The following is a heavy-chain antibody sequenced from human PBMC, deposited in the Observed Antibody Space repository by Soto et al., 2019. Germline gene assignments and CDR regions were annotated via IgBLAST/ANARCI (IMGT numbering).Heavy chain of an antibody. CDR1: GYTFTGYD. CDR2: INPNSSGT. V-gene: IGHV1-2*04. J-gene: IGHJ6*02. D-gene: IGHD3-3*01. CDR3: ARGGATSFGVVHYYYYGMDV. Sequence: SVKVSCKASGYTFTGYDMHWVRQAPGQGIEWMEWINPNSSGTNYAQKFQDWVTMTSDTSISTAYMDLSRLRSDDTAVYYCARGGATSFGVVHYYYYGMDVWGQGTTVTVSS.